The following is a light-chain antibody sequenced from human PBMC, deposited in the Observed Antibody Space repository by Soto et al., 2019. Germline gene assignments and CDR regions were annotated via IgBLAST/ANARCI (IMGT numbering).Light chain of an antibody. CDR3: HQYGSSLRT. CDR1: QSVSSSY. CDR2: GAS. Sequence: EIVLTQSPGTLSLSPCDRATLSCRASQSVSSSYLAWYQQKPGQAPRLLIYGASSRATGIPDRFSGGGSGTDFTLTIIRLEPEDFAVYYCHQYGSSLRTFGQGTKVDI. V-gene: IGKV3-20*01. J-gene: IGKJ1*01.